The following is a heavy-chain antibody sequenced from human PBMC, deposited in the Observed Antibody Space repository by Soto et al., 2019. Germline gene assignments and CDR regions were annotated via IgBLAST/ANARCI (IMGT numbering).Heavy chain of an antibody. CDR1: GFTFSDYS. V-gene: IGHV3-21*01. Sequence: EVHLVESGGGLVKSGGSLRVSCTASGFTFSDYSMHWVRQAPGKGLEWVSSISPTSGAIYYADSVKGRFTISRDNAKNSRFLQMNSLRAEDTAVYSCARGSAHIQVQTFDYWGQGTLVTVSS. D-gene: IGHD1-1*01. J-gene: IGHJ4*02. CDR2: ISPTSGAI. CDR3: ARGSAHIQVQTFDY.